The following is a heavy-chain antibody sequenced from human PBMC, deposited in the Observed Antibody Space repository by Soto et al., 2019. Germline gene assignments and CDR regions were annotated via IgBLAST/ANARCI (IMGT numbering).Heavy chain of an antibody. Sequence: ASVKVSCKASGYTFTSYGISWVRQAPGQGLEWMGWISAYNGNTNYAQKLQGRVTMTTDTSTSTAYMELRSLRSDDTAVYYCARWYSSSWIKYNWFDPWGQGTLVTVSS. CDR3: ARWYSSSWIKYNWFDP. V-gene: IGHV1-18*04. D-gene: IGHD6-13*01. CDR1: GYTFTSYG. CDR2: ISAYNGNT. J-gene: IGHJ5*02.